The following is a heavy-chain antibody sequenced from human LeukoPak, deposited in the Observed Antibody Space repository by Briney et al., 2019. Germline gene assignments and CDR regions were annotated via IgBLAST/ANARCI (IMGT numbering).Heavy chain of an antibody. Sequence: GGSLRLSCAASGFTFSSYAMHWVRQAPGKGLEWVAVISYDGSNKYYADSVKGRFTISRDNSKNTLYLQMNSLRAEDTAVYYCARVTSAAGKAHYWGQGTLVTVSS. CDR1: GFTFSSYA. V-gene: IGHV3-30*04. CDR3: ARVTSAAGKAHY. CDR2: ISYDGSNK. J-gene: IGHJ4*02. D-gene: IGHD6-13*01.